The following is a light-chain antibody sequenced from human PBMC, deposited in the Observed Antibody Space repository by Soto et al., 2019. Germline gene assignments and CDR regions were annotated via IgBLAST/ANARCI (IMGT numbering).Light chain of an antibody. V-gene: IGLV2-14*01. CDR3: SSYTSSSTWV. J-gene: IGLJ3*02. Sequence: QSALTQPASVSGSPGKSITISCTGTSRDVGGYNYVSWYQQHPGKAPKLMIYEVSNRPSGVSNRFSGSKSGNTASLTISGLQAEDEADYYCSSYTSSSTWVFGGGTKLTVL. CDR1: SRDVGGYNY. CDR2: EVS.